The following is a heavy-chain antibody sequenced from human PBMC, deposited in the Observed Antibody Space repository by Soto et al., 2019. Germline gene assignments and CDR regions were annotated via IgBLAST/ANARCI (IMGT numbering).Heavy chain of an antibody. CDR2: INPNSGGT. D-gene: IGHD3-10*01. V-gene: IGHV1-2*04. CDR3: ARDQVVGVRGVILDY. CDR1: GYTFTGYY. J-gene: IGHJ4*02. Sequence: QVQLVQSGAEVKQPGASVKVSCKASGYTFTGYYIHWVRQAPGQGLEWMGWINPNSGGTNYAQNFQGWVTMTRDTSXXTAYMELSRLTSDDTAVYYCARDQVVGVRGVILDYWGQGTLVTVSS.